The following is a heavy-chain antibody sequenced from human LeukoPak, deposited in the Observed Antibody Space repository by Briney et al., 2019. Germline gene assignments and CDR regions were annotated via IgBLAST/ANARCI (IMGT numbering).Heavy chain of an antibody. CDR1: GGSFSGYY. CDR3: AREASGSYYDYFDY. J-gene: IGHJ4*02. Sequence: SETLSLTCAVYGGSFSGYYWSWIRQPPGKGLEWIGEINHSGSTNYNPSLKSRVTISVDTSKNQFSLKLSSVTAADTAVYYCAREASGSYYDYFDYWGQGTLVTVSS. CDR2: INHSGST. V-gene: IGHV4-34*01. D-gene: IGHD3-10*01.